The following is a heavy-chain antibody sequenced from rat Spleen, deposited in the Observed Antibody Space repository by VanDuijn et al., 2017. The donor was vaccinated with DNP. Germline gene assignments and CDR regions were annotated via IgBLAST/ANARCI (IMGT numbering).Heavy chain of an antibody. J-gene: IGHJ2*01. CDR2: IWTGGST. V-gene: IGHV2-30*01. Sequence: QVQLKESGPGLVQPSQTLSLTCTVSGFSLTSYNVHWVRQPTGKGLEWMGIIWTGGSTDYNSALKSRLSISRDTSKSQVFLEMHSLQPEDTGTYYCTRHEYYFDYWGQGVMVTVSS. CDR1: GFSLTSYN. CDR3: TRHEYYFDY.